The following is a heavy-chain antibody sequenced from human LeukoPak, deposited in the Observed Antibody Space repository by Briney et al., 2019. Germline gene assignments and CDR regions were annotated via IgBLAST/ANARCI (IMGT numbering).Heavy chain of an antibody. D-gene: IGHD6-13*01. CDR3: ARVRSRVYS. CDR2: ISYDGSNK. CDR1: GFTFSSYA. V-gene: IGHV3-30*04. Sequence: GGSLRLSCAASGFTFSSYAMRWVRQAPGKGLEWVAVISYDGSNKYYADSVKGRFTISRDNSKNTLYLQMNSLRAEDTAVYYCARVRSRVYSWGQGTLVTVSS. J-gene: IGHJ4*02.